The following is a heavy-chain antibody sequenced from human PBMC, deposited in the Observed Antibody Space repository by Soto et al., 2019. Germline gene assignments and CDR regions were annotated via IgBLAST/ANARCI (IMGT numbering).Heavy chain of an antibody. V-gene: IGHV4-30-4*01. J-gene: IGHJ4*02. D-gene: IGHD5-12*01. CDR3: AREESGLFDY. Sequence: KASETLSLTCTVSGDSLSSADYCWSWIRQAPGKGLEWIGYICYSGSTYHNPSLKSRTSMSIDTSKKQFSLKLTPVTAADTAVYYCAREESGLFDYWGQGRLVTVSS. CDR1: GDSLSSADYC. CDR2: ICYSGST.